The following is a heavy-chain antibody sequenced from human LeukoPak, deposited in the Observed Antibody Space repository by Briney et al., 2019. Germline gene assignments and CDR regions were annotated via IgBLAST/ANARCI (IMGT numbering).Heavy chain of an antibody. D-gene: IGHD2-2*01. Sequence: ASVKVSCKASENTFSNYYKHWVRQAPGQGLEWLGLINPNGDRTAYAQNFQGRVTMTRDTSTTTFYLELSSLRSDDTAVYYCAKESRYCSSTSCDHRSYYYYMDVWGKGTTVTVSS. J-gene: IGHJ6*03. V-gene: IGHV1-46*01. CDR3: AKESRYCSSTSCDHRSYYYYMDV. CDR1: ENTFSNYY. CDR2: INPNGDRT.